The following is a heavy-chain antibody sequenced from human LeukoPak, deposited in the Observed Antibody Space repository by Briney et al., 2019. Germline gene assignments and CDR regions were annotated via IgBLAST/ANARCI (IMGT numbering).Heavy chain of an antibody. CDR1: GFIFDDYD. CDR2: INWHGGSA. J-gene: IGHJ4*02. V-gene: IGHV3-20*04. Sequence: PGGSLRLSCAASGFIFDDYDMSWVRQGPGKGLEWVANINWHGGSATYADSVGGRFTISRDNAKNSLYLQMNSLRAEDTALYYCARGLMGGYPLFEYWGQGTLVTVSS. CDR3: ARGLMGGYPLFEY. D-gene: IGHD3-22*01.